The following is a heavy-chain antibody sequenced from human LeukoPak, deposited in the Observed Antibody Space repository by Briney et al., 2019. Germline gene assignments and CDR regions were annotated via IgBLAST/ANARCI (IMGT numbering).Heavy chain of an antibody. Sequence: GGPLRLSCGASGFIFSNYTINWLRQAPEKGLEGVTVISYDGNNKYYADCVKGRFTISRDNSKNTLYLQMNSLRAEDTAVYYCAKDLYRIVGVTRDTFDIWGQGTMVTVFS. CDR2: ISYDGNNK. CDR1: GFIFSNYT. J-gene: IGHJ3*02. V-gene: IGHV3-30*18. CDR3: AKDLYRIVGVTRDTFDI. D-gene: IGHD1-26*01.